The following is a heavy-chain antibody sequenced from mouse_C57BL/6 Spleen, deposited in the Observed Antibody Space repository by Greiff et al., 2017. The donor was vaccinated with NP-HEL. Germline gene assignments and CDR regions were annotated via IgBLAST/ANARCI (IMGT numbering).Heavy chain of an antibody. CDR2: IDPENGDT. Sequence: VHVKQSGAELVRPGASVKLSCTASGFNIKDDYMHWVKQRPEQGLEWIGWIDPENGDTEYASKFQGKATITADTSSNTAYLQLSSLTSEDTAVYYCTKDGSSWGWFAYWGQGTLVTVSA. V-gene: IGHV14-4*01. J-gene: IGHJ3*01. CDR3: TKDGSSWGWFAY. D-gene: IGHD1-1*01. CDR1: GFNIKDDY.